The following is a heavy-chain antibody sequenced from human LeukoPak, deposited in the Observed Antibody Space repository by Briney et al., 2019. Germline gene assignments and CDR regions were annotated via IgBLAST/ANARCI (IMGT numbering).Heavy chain of an antibody. D-gene: IGHD3-10*01. J-gene: IGHJ6*03. CDR2: IDPNSGGT. CDR1: GYTFTDYY. V-gene: IGHV1-2*02. CDR3: ASLYYYGSFRSGYMDV. Sequence: ASVKVSCKTSGYTFTDYYIHWVRQAPGQGLEWMGWIDPNSGGTNYARNFQGRVTLTRDTSISTAYMELSGLRADDTAVFYCASLYYYGSFRSGYMDVWGKGTTVTVSS.